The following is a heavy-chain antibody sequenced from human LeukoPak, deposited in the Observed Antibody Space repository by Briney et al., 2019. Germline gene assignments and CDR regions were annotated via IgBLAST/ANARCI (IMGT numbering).Heavy chain of an antibody. CDR1: GFTFGSYA. CDR3: ARDQWSGSYYGLNPFDL. D-gene: IGHD1-26*01. V-gene: IGHV3-30-3*01. CDR2: ISYDGSNK. J-gene: IGHJ2*01. Sequence: GGSLRLSCAASGFTFGSYAMHWVRQAPGKGLEWVAVISYDGSNKYYADSVKGRFTISRDNSKNTLYLQMNSLRAEDTAVYYCARDQWSGSYYGLNPFDLWGRGTLVTVSS.